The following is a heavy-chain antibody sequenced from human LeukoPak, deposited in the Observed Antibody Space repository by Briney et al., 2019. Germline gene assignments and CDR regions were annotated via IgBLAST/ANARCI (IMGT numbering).Heavy chain of an antibody. D-gene: IGHD1-20*01. Sequence: GGSLRLSCAASGFTFSTYAMTWVRQAPGKGLEWVSIIGGSDSRTYYADSVKGRFTISRDNSKNTLYLQMNSLRAEDTAVYYCAKDSSSYNWGYMDVWGKGTTVNVSS. CDR2: IGGSDSRT. CDR1: GFTFSTYA. CDR3: AKDSSSYNWGYMDV. V-gene: IGHV3-23*01. J-gene: IGHJ6*03.